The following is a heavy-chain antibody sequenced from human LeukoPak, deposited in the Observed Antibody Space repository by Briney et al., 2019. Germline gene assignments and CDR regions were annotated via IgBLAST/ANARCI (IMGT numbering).Heavy chain of an antibody. Sequence: SETLSLTSTDPGGSISSYNWSWIRQPPGKGLEWIGYIYYGGSTHYNPSLKRRVTISVDTSKNQFSLKLSSVTAADTAVYYCARGVTAMPYYFDYWGQGTLVTVSS. CDR1: GGSISSYN. V-gene: IGHV4-59*01. CDR2: IYYGGST. D-gene: IGHD2-21*02. J-gene: IGHJ4*02. CDR3: ARGVTAMPYYFDY.